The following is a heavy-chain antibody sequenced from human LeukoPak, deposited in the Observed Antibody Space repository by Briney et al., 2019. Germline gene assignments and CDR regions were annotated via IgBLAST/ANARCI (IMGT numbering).Heavy chain of an antibody. CDR2: INPNSGGT. J-gene: IGHJ4*02. D-gene: IGHD6-13*01. V-gene: IGHV1-2*02. CDR1: GYTFTGYY. Sequence: GASVKVSCKASGYTFTGYYMHCVRQAPGQGLEWMGWINPNSGGTNYAQKFQGRVNMPRDTCISADYMELSRMRYEDTAVYYCAAAHSSSWYGVYWGQGTLVTVSS. CDR3: AAAHSSSWYGVY.